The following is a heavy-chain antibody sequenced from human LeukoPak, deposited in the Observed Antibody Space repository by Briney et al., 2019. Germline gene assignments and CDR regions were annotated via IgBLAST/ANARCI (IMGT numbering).Heavy chain of an antibody. J-gene: IGHJ4*02. CDR2: IKQDGSEK. D-gene: IGHD3-16*02. V-gene: IGHV3-7*01. Sequence: PGGSLRLSCAASGFTFSSYWMSWVRQAPGKGLEWVANIKQDGSEKYYVDSVEGRFTISRDNAKNSMCLQMNTLRADDTAVYYCARVRGYRQLDFWGQGTLVTVSS. CDR3: ARVRGYRQLDF. CDR1: GFTFSSYW.